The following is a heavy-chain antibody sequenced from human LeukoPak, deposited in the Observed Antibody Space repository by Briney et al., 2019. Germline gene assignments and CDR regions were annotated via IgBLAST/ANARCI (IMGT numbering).Heavy chain of an antibody. CDR1: GFTFTSSA. V-gene: IGHV1-58*02. CDR3: AAEYMTRNYYYGMDV. CDR2: IVVGSGNT. J-gene: IGHJ6*02. D-gene: IGHD1-14*01. Sequence: TSVKVSCKASGFTFTSSAMQGVRQARGQRLEWIGWIVVGSGNTNYAQKFQERVTITRDMSTSTAYMELSSLRSEDTAVYYCAAEYMTRNYYYGMDVWGQGTTVTVSS.